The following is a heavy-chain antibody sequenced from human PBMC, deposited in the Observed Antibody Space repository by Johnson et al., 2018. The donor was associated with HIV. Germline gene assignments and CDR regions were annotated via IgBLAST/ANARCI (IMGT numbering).Heavy chain of an antibody. CDR3: GFDI. Sequence: QVQLVESGGGVVQPGRSLRLSCAASGFTFSSYGMHWVRQAPGKGLKWVALISYDGSNKYYADSVKGRFTISRDNSKNTLYLHMNNLRVEDTAVYYCGFDIWGLGTMVTVSS. CDR2: ISYDGSNK. J-gene: IGHJ3*02. V-gene: IGHV3-30*03. CDR1: GFTFSSYG.